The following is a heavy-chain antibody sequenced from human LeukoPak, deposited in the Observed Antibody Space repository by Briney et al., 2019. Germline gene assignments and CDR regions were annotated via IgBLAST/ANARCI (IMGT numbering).Heavy chain of an antibody. D-gene: IGHD2-2*02. V-gene: IGHV3-30*04. CDR1: GFTFSSYA. CDR3: ARNPDDHRYCSSTSCYIRRRYYFDY. J-gene: IGHJ4*02. Sequence: GGSLRLSCAASGFTFSSYAMHWVRQAPGKGLEWVAVISYDGSNKYYADSVKGRFTISRDNSKNTLYLQMNSLRAEDTAVYYCARNPDDHRYCSSTSCYIRRRYYFDYWGQGTLVTVSS. CDR2: ISYDGSNK.